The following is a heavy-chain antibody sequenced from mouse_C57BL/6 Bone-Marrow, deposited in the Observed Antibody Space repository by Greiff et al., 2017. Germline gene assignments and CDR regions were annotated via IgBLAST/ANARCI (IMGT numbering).Heavy chain of an antibody. V-gene: IGHV14-4*01. CDR1: GFNIKDDY. CDR3: TTMVTPFAY. CDR2: IDPENGDT. D-gene: IGHD2-2*01. J-gene: IGHJ3*01. Sequence: EVQRVESGAELVRPGASVKLSCTASGFNIKDDYMHWVKQRPDQGLEWIGWIDPENGDTEYASKFQGKATITADTSSNTAYLQLSSLTSEDTAVYYCTTMVTPFAYWGQGTLVTVSA.